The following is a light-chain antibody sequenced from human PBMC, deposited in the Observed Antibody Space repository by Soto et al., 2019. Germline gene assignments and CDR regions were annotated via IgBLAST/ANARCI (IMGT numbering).Light chain of an antibody. CDR3: QQYHSFSFT. Sequence: DIQMTQSPSTLSASVGDRVTITCRASQSISSWLAWYQQKPGKVPNLLIYDVFNLQSGVPSRFSGSGSGTEFTLTISSLQPDDSATYYCQQYHSFSFTFGQGTKLEIK. V-gene: IGKV1-5*01. CDR2: DVF. CDR1: QSISSW. J-gene: IGKJ2*01.